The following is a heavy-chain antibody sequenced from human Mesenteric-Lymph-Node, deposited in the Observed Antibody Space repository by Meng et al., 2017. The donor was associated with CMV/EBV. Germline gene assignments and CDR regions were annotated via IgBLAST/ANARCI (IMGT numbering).Heavy chain of an antibody. Sequence: QGHLTQGGEGLLKPSETLSVTCAVYGGSFSGYYWNWIRQSPEKGLEWIGEINHSGSTTYNPSFTSRIIISVDTSTNQISLNMSSVTAADTAVYYCARGSSYDILTGYFDYWGQGALVTVSS. CDR2: INHSGST. D-gene: IGHD3-9*01. CDR1: GGSFSGYY. CDR3: ARGSSYDILTGYFDY. V-gene: IGHV4-34*01. J-gene: IGHJ4*02.